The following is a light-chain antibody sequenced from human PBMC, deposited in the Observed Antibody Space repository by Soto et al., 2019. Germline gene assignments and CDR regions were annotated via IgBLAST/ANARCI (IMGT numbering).Light chain of an antibody. Sequence: QSVLTQPPSASGTPGQRVTISCSGSSSNIGRHGVNWYQHLPGAAPKLLIYSNNQRPSGVPDRFSGSTSGTSVSLTISGLQSEDEADYYCATGDDSLNGVVFGGGTKLTVL. CDR3: ATGDDSLNGVV. CDR2: SNN. J-gene: IGLJ3*02. CDR1: SSNIGRHG. V-gene: IGLV1-44*01.